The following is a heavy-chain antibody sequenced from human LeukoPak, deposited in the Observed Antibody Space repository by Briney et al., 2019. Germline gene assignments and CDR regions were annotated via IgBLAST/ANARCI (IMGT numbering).Heavy chain of an antibody. CDR3: ARGHCGGDCYPFDY. CDR1: GYTFTGHY. J-gene: IGHJ4*02. CDR2: INPNSGGT. V-gene: IGHV1-2*02. D-gene: IGHD2-21*02. Sequence: ASVKVSCKASGYTFTGHYMHWVRQAPGQGLEWMGWINPNSGGTNYAQKFQGRVTMTRDTSISTAYMELSRLRSDDTAVYYCARGHCGGDCYPFDYWGQGTLVTVSS.